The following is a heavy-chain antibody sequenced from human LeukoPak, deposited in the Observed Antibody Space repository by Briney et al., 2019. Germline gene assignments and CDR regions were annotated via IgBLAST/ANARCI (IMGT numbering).Heavy chain of an antibody. CDR3: AKAWGLGTSTYYYPADQ. V-gene: IGHV3-30*18. D-gene: IGHD3-22*01. CDR2: VSYDGSNE. CDR1: GFTFSSCG. J-gene: IGHJ4*02. Sequence: PGRSLRLSCAASGFTFSSCGMHWVRHAPVKGLEWVAVVSYDGSNEYYADSVKGRFTISRDNTKNSLYLQMNSLRAEDTAVYYCAKAWGLGTSTYYYPADQWGQGTLVTVSS.